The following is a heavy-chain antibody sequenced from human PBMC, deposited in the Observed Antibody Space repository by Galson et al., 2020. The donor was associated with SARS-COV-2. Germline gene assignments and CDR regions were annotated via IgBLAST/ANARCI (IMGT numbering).Heavy chain of an antibody. CDR3: AREGTWELEELSFDY. J-gene: IGHJ4*02. D-gene: IGHD1-26*01. CDR1: GFTFSSYG. CDR2: IWNDGSNK. Sequence: GGSLRLSCAASGFTFSSYGMHWVRQAPGKGLEWVVVIWNDGSNKYYADSVKGRFTISRDNSKNTLYLQMNSLRAEDTAVYYCAREGTWELEELSFDYWGQGTLVTVSS. V-gene: IGHV3-33*01.